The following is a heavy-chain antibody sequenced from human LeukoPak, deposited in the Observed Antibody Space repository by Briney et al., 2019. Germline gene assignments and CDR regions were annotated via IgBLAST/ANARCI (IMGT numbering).Heavy chain of an antibody. D-gene: IGHD3-16*01. J-gene: IGHJ4*02. CDR3: DNDSRDPPHFDY. CDR1: GGTFSSYA. CDR2: IIPIFGTA. Sequence: SVKVSCKASGGTFSSYAISWVRQAPGQGLEWMGGIIPIFGTANYSRKFRGRVTLTADKSTRTAYMELSSLRSEDTAVYARDNDSRDPPHFDYWGQGTLVTVSS. V-gene: IGHV1-69*06.